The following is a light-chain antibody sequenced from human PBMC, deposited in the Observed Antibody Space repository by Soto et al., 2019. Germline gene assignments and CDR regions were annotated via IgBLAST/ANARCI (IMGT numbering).Light chain of an antibody. V-gene: IGLV2-14*03. CDR2: DVS. Sequence: QSALTQPASVSGSPGQSITISCTGTSSDVGGYNYVSWYQQHPGKAPKLMIYDVSYRPSGVSNRFSGSKSGNTASLTISGLQADDEDDYYCSSYTSSSTLVFGGGTKLTVL. CDR3: SSYTSSSTLV. CDR1: SSDVGGYNY. J-gene: IGLJ3*02.